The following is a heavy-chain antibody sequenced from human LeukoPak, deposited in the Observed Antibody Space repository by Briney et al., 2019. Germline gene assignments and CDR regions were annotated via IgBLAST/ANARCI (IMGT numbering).Heavy chain of an antibody. V-gene: IGHV1-69*13. J-gene: IGHJ6*03. CDR2: IIPIFGTA. D-gene: IGHD3-16*01. CDR3: ARDRRRYAYYYYYMDV. CDR1: GGTFSSYA. Sequence: SVKVSCKASGGTFSSYAISWVRQAPGQGLEWMGGIIPIFGTANYAQKFQGRVTITADESTSTAYMELSSLRSEDTAVYYCARDRRRYAYYYYYMDVWGKGTTVTVSS.